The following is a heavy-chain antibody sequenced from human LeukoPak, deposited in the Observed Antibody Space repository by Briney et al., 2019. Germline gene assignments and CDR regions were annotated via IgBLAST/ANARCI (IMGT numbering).Heavy chain of an antibody. CDR1: GFTFNSYD. J-gene: IGHJ4*02. CDR2: IDKGPNT. CDR3: AKDGRITMIVVGEFDY. D-gene: IGHD3-22*01. Sequence: GGSLRLSCAASGFTFNSYDMYWVRQVIGKGLEWVSAIDKGPNTYYSDSVKGRFTISRDNVKNFLYLQMNSLRAEDTAVYYCAKDGRITMIVVGEFDYWGQGTLVTVSS. V-gene: IGHV3-13*01.